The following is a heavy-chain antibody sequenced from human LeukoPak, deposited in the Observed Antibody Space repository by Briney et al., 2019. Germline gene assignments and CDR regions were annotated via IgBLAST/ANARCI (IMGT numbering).Heavy chain of an antibody. CDR3: ARGRGRSSRNNWFDP. CDR1: GRSFSGYY. V-gene: IGHV4-34*01. J-gene: IGHJ5*02. CDR2: INHSGST. D-gene: IGHD6-13*01. Sequence: SETLSLTCAVYGRSFSGYYWSWIRQTPGKGLEWIGEINHSGSTTYNPSLKSRVTISVDTSKNQFSLKLSSVTAADTALYYCARGRGRSSRNNWFDPWGQGTLVTVSS.